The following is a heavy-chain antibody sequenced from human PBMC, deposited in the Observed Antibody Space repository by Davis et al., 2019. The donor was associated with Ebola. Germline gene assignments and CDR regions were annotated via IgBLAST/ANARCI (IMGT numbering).Heavy chain of an antibody. V-gene: IGHV1-2*04. CDR2: INPNSGGT. CDR3: ARGLLWFGELLPHYYFDY. J-gene: IGHJ4*02. Sequence: ASVKVSCKASGYTFTSYYMHWVRQAPGQGLEWMGWINPNSGGTNYAQKFQGWVTMTRDTSISTAYMELSRLRSDDTAVYYCARGLLWFGELLPHYYFDYWGQGTLVTVSS. D-gene: IGHD3-10*01. CDR1: GYTFTSYY.